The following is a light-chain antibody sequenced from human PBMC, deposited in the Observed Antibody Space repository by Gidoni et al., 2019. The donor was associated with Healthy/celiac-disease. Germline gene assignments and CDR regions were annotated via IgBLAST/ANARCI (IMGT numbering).Light chain of an antibody. CDR3: QQRSNWPCS. CDR2: DAS. V-gene: IGKV3-11*01. Sequence: EIVLTQSPATLSLSPGERATLACRASQSVSSYLAWYHKKPGQAPRLLIYDASNRATGIPARFSGSGSGTDFTLTISCLEPEYFAVYYCQQRSNWPCSFGQXTKLEIK. CDR1: QSVSSY. J-gene: IGKJ2*04.